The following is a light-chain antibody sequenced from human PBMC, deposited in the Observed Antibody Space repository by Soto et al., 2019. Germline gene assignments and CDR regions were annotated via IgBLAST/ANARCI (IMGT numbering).Light chain of an antibody. V-gene: IGKV1-33*01. J-gene: IGKJ4*01. Sequence: DIQMTQSPSSLSASVGDRVTITCQASQDIKNYLNWYQQKPGKAPKLLIYDASNLETGDPSRFSGRGSVTDCTFTITSLQPEDFATYYCQQYDSLAQCTFGGGTKVEIE. CDR1: QDIKNY. CDR2: DAS. CDR3: QQYDSLAQCT.